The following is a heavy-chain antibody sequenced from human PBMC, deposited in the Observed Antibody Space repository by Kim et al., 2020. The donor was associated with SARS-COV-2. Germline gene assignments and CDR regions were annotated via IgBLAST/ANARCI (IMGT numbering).Heavy chain of an antibody. CDR2: ISSSSSYT. J-gene: IGHJ6*02. V-gene: IGHV3-11*05. Sequence: GGSLRLSCAASGFTFSDYYMSWIRQAPGKGLEWVSYISSSSSYTNYADAVKGRFTISRDNAKNSLYRQMNSLRAEDTAVYYWAGVGYDYVWGKYRDYYYYYGMDVWGQGTTVTVSS. D-gene: IGHD3-16*02. CDR1: GFTFSDYY. CDR3: AGVGYDYVWGKYRDYYYYYGMDV.